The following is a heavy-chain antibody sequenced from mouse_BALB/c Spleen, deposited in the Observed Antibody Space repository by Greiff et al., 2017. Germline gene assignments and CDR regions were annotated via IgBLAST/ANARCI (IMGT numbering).Heavy chain of an antibody. J-gene: IGHJ4*01. Sequence: VQLKESGPGLVKPSQSLSLTCTVTGYSITSDYAWNWIRQFPGNKLEWMGYIHYSGSTNYNPSLKSRISITRDTSKNQFFLQLNSVTTEDTATYYCARSGMIYYAMDYWGQGTSVTVSS. V-gene: IGHV3-2*02. CDR1: GYSITSDYA. D-gene: IGHD2-3*01. CDR2: IHYSGST. CDR3: ARSGMIYYAMDY.